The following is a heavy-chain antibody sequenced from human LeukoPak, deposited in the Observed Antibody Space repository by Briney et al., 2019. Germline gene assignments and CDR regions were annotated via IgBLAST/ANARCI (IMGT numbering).Heavy chain of an antibody. Sequence: GGSLRLSCAASGFTFSSYWMSWVRQAPGKGLEWVANIEQDGSEKYYVDSVKGRFTISRDNAKNSLYLQMNSLRAEDTAVYYCARVGIRELLPYFDYWGQGTLVTVSS. D-gene: IGHD1-26*01. CDR1: GFTFSSYW. CDR3: ARVGIRELLPYFDY. CDR2: IEQDGSEK. V-gene: IGHV3-7*01. J-gene: IGHJ4*02.